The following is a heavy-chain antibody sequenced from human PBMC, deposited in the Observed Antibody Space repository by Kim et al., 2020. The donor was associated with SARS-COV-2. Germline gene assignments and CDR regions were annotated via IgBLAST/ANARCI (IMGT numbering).Heavy chain of an antibody. J-gene: IGHJ4*01. Sequence: GGSLRLSCAASGVTFSSYSMNWVRQAPGKGLEWVSSISSSSSYIYYAESVKGRFTISRANAKNSLYLQMNSLRAEDTAVYYCARDRLRGVYQLLRGLDY. CDR3: ARDRLRGVYQLLRGLDY. D-gene: IGHD2-2*01. V-gene: IGHV3-21*01. CDR1: GVTFSSYS. CDR2: ISSSSSYI.